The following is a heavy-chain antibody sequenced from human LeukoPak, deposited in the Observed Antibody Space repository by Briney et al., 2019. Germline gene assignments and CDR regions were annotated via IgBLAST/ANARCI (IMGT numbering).Heavy chain of an antibody. CDR2: IYYSGST. Sequence: PSETLSLTCTVSGGSISSYYWSWIRQPPGKGLEWIGYIYYSGSTNYNPSLKSRVTMSVDTSKNQFSLKLSSVTAADTAVYYCASSKYSNYVWDYYGMDVWGQGTTVTVSS. CDR3: ASSKYSNYVWDYYGMDV. V-gene: IGHV4-59*12. CDR1: GGSISSYY. D-gene: IGHD4-11*01. J-gene: IGHJ6*02.